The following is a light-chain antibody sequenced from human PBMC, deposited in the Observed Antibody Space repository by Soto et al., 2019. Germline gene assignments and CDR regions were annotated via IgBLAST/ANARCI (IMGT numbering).Light chain of an antibody. CDR1: QSVFDY. CDR2: EAS. J-gene: IGKJ4*01. V-gene: IGKV3-11*01. Sequence: EIVLTQSPATLSLSPGQRATLSCKASQSVFDYIAWYQQKPGQAPRLLIYEASIRATGVPARFSGSGSGTDFTLTISSLGPEDFAVYYCQERSNLPSLSFGGGTKVEIK. CDR3: QERSNLPSLS.